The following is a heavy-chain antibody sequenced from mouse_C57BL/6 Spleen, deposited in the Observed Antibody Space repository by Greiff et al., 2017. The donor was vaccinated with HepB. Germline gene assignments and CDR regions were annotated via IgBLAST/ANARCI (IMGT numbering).Heavy chain of an antibody. D-gene: IGHD2-3*01. CDR2: IYPGSGST. CDR1: GYTFTSYW. CDR3: ARDGGGYAMDY. V-gene: IGHV1-55*01. Sequence: QVQLKQPGAELVKPGASVKMSCKASGYTFTSYWITWVKQRPGQGLEWIGDIYPGSGSTNYNEKFKSKATLTVDTSSSTAYMQLSSLTSEDSAVYYCARDGGGYAMDYWGQGTSVTVSS. J-gene: IGHJ4*01.